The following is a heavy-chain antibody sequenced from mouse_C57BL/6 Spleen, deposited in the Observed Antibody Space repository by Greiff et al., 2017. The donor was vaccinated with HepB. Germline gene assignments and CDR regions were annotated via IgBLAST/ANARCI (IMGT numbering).Heavy chain of an antibody. Sequence: VQLQQSGAELVRPGTSVKMSCKASGYTFTNYWIGWAKQRPGHGLEWIGDIYPGGGYTNYNEKFKGKATLTADKSASTAYMQFSSLTSEDSAIYYCARKTAQATYFDYWGQGTTLTVSS. CDR1: GYTFTNYW. D-gene: IGHD3-2*02. J-gene: IGHJ2*01. V-gene: IGHV1-63*01. CDR3: ARKTAQATYFDY. CDR2: IYPGGGYT.